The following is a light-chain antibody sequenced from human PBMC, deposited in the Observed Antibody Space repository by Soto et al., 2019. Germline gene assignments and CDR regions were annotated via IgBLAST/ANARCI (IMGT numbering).Light chain of an antibody. Sequence: DIQLTQSPSFLSASVGDRVTITCRASQDISRYLAWYQQKAGKSPKLLIYAASTLQKGVPSRFSGSGSGTEFTLTISSLQPDDFATYYCQHINTYPLLPFGPGTEVDI. J-gene: IGKJ3*01. CDR2: AAS. V-gene: IGKV1-9*01. CDR3: QHINTYPLLP. CDR1: QDISRY.